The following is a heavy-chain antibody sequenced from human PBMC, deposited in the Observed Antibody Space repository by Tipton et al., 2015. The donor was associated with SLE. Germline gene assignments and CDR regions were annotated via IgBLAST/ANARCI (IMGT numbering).Heavy chain of an antibody. V-gene: IGHV4-34*01. D-gene: IGHD2-21*02. CDR1: GGSFSGYY. CDR2: INHSGYT. CDR3: ARGLQAFCGGDCPFDL. Sequence: TLSLTCAVYGGSFSGYYWSWIRQTPGKGLEWIGEINHSGYTNFNPSLKSRVTISVDTSKNQFSLRLSSVTAADTAVYYCARGLQAFCGGDCPFDLWGQGTLVTVSS. J-gene: IGHJ5*02.